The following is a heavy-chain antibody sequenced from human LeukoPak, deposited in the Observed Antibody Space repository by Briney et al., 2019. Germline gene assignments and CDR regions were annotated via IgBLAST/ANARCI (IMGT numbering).Heavy chain of an antibody. CDR3: ARSAVAGEVFDY. CDR2: IIPNLGIA. V-gene: IGHV1-69*04. CDR1: GGTFSSYA. Sequence: SVKVSCKASGGTFSSYAISWVRQAPGQGLEWMGRIIPNLGIANYAQKFQGRVTITADKSTSTAYMELSSLRSEDTAVYYCARSAVAGEVFDYWGQGTLVTVSS. D-gene: IGHD6-19*01. J-gene: IGHJ4*02.